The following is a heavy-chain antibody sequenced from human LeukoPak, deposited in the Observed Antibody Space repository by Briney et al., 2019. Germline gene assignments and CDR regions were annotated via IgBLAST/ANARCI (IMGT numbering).Heavy chain of an antibody. CDR3: AKVVGSSWLKRYYFDY. J-gene: IGHJ4*02. CDR2: ISGSGGST. CDR1: GFTFSSYA. Sequence: GGSLRLSCAASGFTFSSYAMSWVRQAPGKGLEWVSAISGSGGSTYYADSVKGRFTISRDNSKNTLYLQMNSLRAEDTAVYYCAKVVGSSWLKRYYFDYWGQGTLVTVSS. D-gene: IGHD6-13*01. V-gene: IGHV3-23*01.